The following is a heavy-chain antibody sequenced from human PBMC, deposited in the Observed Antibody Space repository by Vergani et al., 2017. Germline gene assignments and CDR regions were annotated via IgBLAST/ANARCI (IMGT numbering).Heavy chain of an antibody. CDR1: GFTFSSYS. V-gene: IGHV3-33*08. CDR2: IWYDGSNK. D-gene: IGHD2-2*01. Sequence: VQLVESGGGLVKPGGSLRLSCAASGFTFSSYSMNWVRQAPGKGLEWVAVIWYDGSNKYYADSVKGRFTISRDNSKNTLYLQMNSLRAEDTAVYYCARDSLPDIVVVPAANAFDIWGQGTMVTVSS. CDR3: ARDSLPDIVVVPAANAFDI. J-gene: IGHJ3*02.